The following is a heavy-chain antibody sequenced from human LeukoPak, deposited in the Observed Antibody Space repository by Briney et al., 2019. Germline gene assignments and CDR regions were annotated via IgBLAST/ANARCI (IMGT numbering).Heavy chain of an antibody. V-gene: IGHV1-2*02. CDR1: GYTFTGYY. CDR3: AREVVTAIHLDY. J-gene: IGHJ4*02. D-gene: IGHD2-21*02. CDR2: INPNSGGT. Sequence: ASVKVSCKASGYTFTGYYMHWVRQAPGQGLEWMGWINPNSGGTNYAQKFQGRVTMTRDTSISTAYMELSRLRSDDTAVYYCAREVVTAIHLDYWGQGTLVTVSS.